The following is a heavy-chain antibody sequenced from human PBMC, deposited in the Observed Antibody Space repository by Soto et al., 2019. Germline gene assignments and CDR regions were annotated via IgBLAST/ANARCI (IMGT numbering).Heavy chain of an antibody. CDR1: GFTFSSYA. D-gene: IGHD6-19*01. CDR2: ISGSGGST. J-gene: IGHJ1*01. CDR3: ASPPSQGLGDQYFQH. Sequence: VQRLESGGGLLQPGASLRLSCAASGFTFSSYAMSWVRQAPGKGLEWVSAISGSGGSTYYADSVKGRFTISRDNSKNTLYLQMNSLRAEDTAVYYCASPPSQGLGDQYFQHWGQGTLVTVSS. V-gene: IGHV3-23*01.